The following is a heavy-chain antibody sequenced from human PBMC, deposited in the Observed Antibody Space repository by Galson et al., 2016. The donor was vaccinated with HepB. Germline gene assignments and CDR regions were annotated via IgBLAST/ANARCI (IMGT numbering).Heavy chain of an antibody. J-gene: IGHJ4*02. D-gene: IGHD3-16*01. CDR3: ARADSRSYASKWSLDY. V-gene: IGHV3-23*01. Sequence: SLRLSCAGSGFNFSNYAMSWVRRAPGRGLEWVSGISGSSGSTYYADSVKGRFTISRDNSKNTLSLQMNSLRAEDTAVYYCARADSRSYASKWSLDYWGQGTLVTVSS. CDR2: ISGSSGST. CDR1: GFNFSNYA.